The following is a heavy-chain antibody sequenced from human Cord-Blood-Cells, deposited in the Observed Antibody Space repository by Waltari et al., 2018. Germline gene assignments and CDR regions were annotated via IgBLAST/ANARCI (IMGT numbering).Heavy chain of an antibody. CDR1: GGSVSGYY. V-gene: IGHV4-34*01. CDR2: INHSGST. CDR3: ASLKNYNWFDP. Sequence: QVQLQQWGAGLLKPSETLSLTCAVYGGSVSGYYWSWIRQPPGEGLEWIGEINHSGSTNYNPSLKSRVTISVDTSKNQFSLKLSSVTAADTAVYYCASLKNYNWFDPWGQGTLVTVSS. D-gene: IGHD1-7*01. J-gene: IGHJ5*02.